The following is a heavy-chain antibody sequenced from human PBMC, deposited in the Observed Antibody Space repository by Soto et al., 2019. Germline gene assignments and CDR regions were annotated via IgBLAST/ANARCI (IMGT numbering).Heavy chain of an antibody. J-gene: IGHJ4*02. CDR1: GFTVSTYY. Sequence: EVQLVESGGGLVQPGGSLRLSCAASGFTVSTYYMNWVRQAPGEGLEWVSVVYSGGTTYYADSVRCRFTISRDNSKSTMFLQMNSLRAEDTALYYCARGRSASSDFDSWGQGTLVTVSS. V-gene: IGHV3-66*01. D-gene: IGHD3-10*01. CDR2: VYSGGTT. CDR3: ARGRSASSDFDS.